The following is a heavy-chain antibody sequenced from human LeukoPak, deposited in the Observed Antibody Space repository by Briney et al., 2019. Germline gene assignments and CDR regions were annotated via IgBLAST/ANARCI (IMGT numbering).Heavy chain of an antibody. Sequence: GASVKVSCKASGYTFTSYGISWVRQAPGQGLEWMGWISAYNGNTNYAQKLQGRVTMTTDTSTSTAYMELRSLRSDDTAVYYCARGLGYCSSTSCYTATGDFDYWGQGTLVTVSS. CDR1: GYTFTSYG. J-gene: IGHJ4*02. D-gene: IGHD2-2*02. CDR3: ARGLGYCSSTSCYTATGDFDY. V-gene: IGHV1-18*01. CDR2: ISAYNGNT.